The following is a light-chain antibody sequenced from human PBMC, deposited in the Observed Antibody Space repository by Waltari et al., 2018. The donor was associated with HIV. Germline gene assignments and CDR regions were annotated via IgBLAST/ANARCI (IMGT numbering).Light chain of an antibody. Sequence: QSVLTQPPSVSGAPGQRVTIPCPGSSSTIGAGYDVHWYQQLPGPAPKLLIYTNSNRPSGVPDRFSGSKSGTSASLAITGLQADDEAHYYCQSYDSSLSDSVVFGGGTTLTVL. CDR1: SSTIGAGYD. V-gene: IGLV1-40*01. CDR3: QSYDSSLSDSVV. CDR2: TNS. J-gene: IGLJ2*01.